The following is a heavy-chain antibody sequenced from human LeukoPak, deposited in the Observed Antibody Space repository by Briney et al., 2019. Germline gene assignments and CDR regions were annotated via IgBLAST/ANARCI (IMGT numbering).Heavy chain of an antibody. D-gene: IGHD3-10*01. CDR2: ISSSSSYI. CDR3: AREGRYGSGSYYNREFDY. Sequence: GGSLRLSCAASGFTFSSYSMSWVRQAPGKGLEWVSSISSSSSYIYYADSVKGRFTISRDNAKNSLYLQMNSLRAEDKAVYYCAREGRYGSGSYYNREFDYWGQGTLVTVSS. V-gene: IGHV3-21*01. CDR1: GFTFSSYS. J-gene: IGHJ4*02.